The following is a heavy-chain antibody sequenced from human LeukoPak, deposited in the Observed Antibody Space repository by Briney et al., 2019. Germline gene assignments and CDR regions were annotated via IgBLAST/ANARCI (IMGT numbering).Heavy chain of an antibody. CDR3: ARELPNYYDSSGTDAFDI. J-gene: IGHJ3*02. Sequence: GGSLRLPCAASGFTFSSYSMNWVRQAPGKGLEWVSSISSSSYIYYADSVKGRFTISRDNAKNSLYLQMNSLRAEDTAVYYCARELPNYYDSSGTDAFDIWGQGTMVTVSS. CDR1: GFTFSSYS. V-gene: IGHV3-21*01. CDR2: ISSSSYI. D-gene: IGHD3-22*01.